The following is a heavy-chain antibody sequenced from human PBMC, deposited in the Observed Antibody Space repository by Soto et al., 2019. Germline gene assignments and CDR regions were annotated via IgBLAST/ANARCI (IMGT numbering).Heavy chain of an antibody. J-gene: IGHJ5*02. CDR1: GGSVSSGSYY. Sequence: NPSETLSLTCTVSGGSVSSGSYYWSWIRQPPGKGLEWIGYIYYSGSTNYNPSLKSRVTISVDTSKNQFSLKLSSVTAADTAVYYCAAARPRNNWFDPWGQGTLVTVSS. CDR3: AAARPRNNWFDP. CDR2: IYYSGST. V-gene: IGHV4-61*01. D-gene: IGHD6-6*01.